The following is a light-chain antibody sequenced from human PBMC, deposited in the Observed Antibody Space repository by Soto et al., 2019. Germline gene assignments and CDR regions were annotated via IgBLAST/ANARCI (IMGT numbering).Light chain of an antibody. CDR2: EFT. Sequence: QSVLTHPASVSRSPGHSITISFTGTISDVGAYNYVSWYQHHPVKVPKLLIYEFTNRPSGVSDRFSGSKSGNTASLTISGLQAEDEADYYCSSKRDSSTLFVFATGTKVTVL. J-gene: IGLJ1*01. CDR1: ISDVGAYNY. CDR3: SSKRDSSTLFV. V-gene: IGLV2-14*01.